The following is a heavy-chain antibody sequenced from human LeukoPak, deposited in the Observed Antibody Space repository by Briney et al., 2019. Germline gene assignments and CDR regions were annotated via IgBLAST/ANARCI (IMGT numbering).Heavy chain of an antibody. V-gene: IGHV3-30*18. Sequence: PGGSLRLSCAASGFTFSGYGIHWVRQAPGKGLEWVAVISYDGSNKYYADSVKGRFTISRDNSKNTLYLQMNSLRAEDTAVYHRAKDYCSGGSCNWFDPWGRGTLVTVSS. D-gene: IGHD2-15*01. CDR2: ISYDGSNK. J-gene: IGHJ5*02. CDR3: AKDYCSGGSCNWFDP. CDR1: GFTFSGYG.